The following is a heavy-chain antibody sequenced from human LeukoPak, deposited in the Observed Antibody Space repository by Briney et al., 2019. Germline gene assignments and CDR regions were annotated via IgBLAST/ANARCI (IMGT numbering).Heavy chain of an antibody. Sequence: ASVKVSCTASGYNFISYGITWVRQAPGQGFEWMGWISGYTGKTNFTEKLQGRVTMTTDTSTSTAYMELSSLRSDDTAVYYCARIPWGASGGSLWYWGQGTRVIVSS. CDR3: ARIPWGASGGSLWY. J-gene: IGHJ4*02. CDR2: ISGYTGKT. V-gene: IGHV1-18*01. D-gene: IGHD3-10*01. CDR1: GYNFISYG.